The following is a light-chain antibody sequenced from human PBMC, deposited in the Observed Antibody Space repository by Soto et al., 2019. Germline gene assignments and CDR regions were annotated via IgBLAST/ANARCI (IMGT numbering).Light chain of an antibody. J-gene: IGKJ2*01. Sequence: EIVLXQXPXXLSLSPGERATLSCRASQSVSSNYLAWYQQKPGQAPRLLIYGASSRATGIPDRFSGSGSGTDFTLTISRLEPEDFAVYYCQHYGRSAYTFGQGTTLEIK. CDR3: QHYGRSAYT. V-gene: IGKV3-20*01. CDR1: QSVSSNY. CDR2: GAS.